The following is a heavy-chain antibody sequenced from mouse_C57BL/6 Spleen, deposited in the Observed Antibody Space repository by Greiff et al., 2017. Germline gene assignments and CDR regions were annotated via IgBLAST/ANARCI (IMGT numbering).Heavy chain of an antibody. CDR1: GFSLTSYA. CDR3: AKVTTDPNYYAMDY. J-gene: IGHJ4*01. D-gene: IGHD2-2*01. Sequence: VKLVESGPGLVAPSQSLSITCPVPGFSLTSYAISWVRQPPGKVLEWLGVIWTGGGTNSNSALKSRLRISKNNSKSQVFLKMNSLQPDDTARYHCAKVTTDPNYYAMDYWSQGTSVTVSS. V-gene: IGHV2-9-1*01. CDR2: IWTGGGT.